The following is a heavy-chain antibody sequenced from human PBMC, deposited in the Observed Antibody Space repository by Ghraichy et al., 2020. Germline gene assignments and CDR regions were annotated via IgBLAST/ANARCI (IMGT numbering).Heavy chain of an antibody. V-gene: IGHV4-34*01. CDR2: INHSGGT. D-gene: IGHD1-1*01. Sequence: SETLSLTCAVYGGSFSSYYWSWIRQPPGKGLKWIGEINHSGGTNYNPSLKSRVTISVDTSRNQFSLKLSSVTAADTAVYYCAKRTTGTTRYFDYWGQGTLVTVSS. CDR1: GGSFSSYY. CDR3: AKRTTGTTRYFDY. J-gene: IGHJ4*02.